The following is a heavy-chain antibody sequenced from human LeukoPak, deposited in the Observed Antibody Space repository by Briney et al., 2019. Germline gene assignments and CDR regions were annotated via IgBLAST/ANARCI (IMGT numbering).Heavy chain of an antibody. J-gene: IGHJ3*02. CDR1: GFTFSSYE. CDR2: VGIVGDT. CDR3: AREGRGSSADAFDI. D-gene: IGHD3-16*01. V-gene: IGHV3-13*01. Sequence: GGSLRLSCAASGFTFSSYEMHWVRQVAGKGLEWVSAVGIVGDTFYSGSVKGRFTISRENAENSLFLQVNSLRAGDTAVYYCAREGRGSSADAFDIWGQGTMVTVSS.